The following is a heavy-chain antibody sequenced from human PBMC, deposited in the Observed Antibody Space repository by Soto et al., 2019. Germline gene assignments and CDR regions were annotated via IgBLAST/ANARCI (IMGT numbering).Heavy chain of an antibody. J-gene: IGHJ6*02. D-gene: IGHD3-9*01. Sequence: QFQLVQSGAEVKKPGASVKVSCKASGYNFTRFGISWVRQAPGQGLEWMGWMDAHSGQTRYAPKFQGRLSMTTDASMSTAYIDLRSLRSDDTALYYCGREGQRLAQEDYYQFNGMDVWGQGTTVIVSS. CDR2: MDAHSGQT. CDR3: GREGQRLAQEDYYQFNGMDV. V-gene: IGHV1-18*01. CDR1: GYNFTRFG.